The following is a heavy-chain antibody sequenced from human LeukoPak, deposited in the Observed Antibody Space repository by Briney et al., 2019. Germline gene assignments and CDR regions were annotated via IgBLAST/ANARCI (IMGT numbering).Heavy chain of an antibody. D-gene: IGHD6-13*01. CDR1: GFTFSNYA. J-gene: IGHJ4*02. CDR2: ISSSGSTI. CDR3: AREAAAGSFDY. V-gene: IGHV3-11*01. Sequence: GGSLRLSCAASGFTFSNYAMSWVRQAPGKGLEWVSYISSSGSTIYYADSVKGRFTISRDNAKNSLYLQMNSLRAEDTAVYYCAREAAAGSFDYWGQGTLVTVSS.